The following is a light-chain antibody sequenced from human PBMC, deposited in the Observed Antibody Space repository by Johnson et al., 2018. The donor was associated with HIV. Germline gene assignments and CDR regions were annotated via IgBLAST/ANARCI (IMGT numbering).Light chain of an antibody. CDR1: NIGSKS. V-gene: IGLV3-21*04. Sequence: VLTQPPSVSVAPGKTARITCGGNNIGSKSVHWYQQKPGQAPVLVIYYDSDRPSGIPERFSGSNSGNPATLTIRRVEARDEADYYRQVWDSSSDHPGYVFGTGTKVTVL. CDR3: QVWDSSSDHPGYV. J-gene: IGLJ1*01. CDR2: YDS.